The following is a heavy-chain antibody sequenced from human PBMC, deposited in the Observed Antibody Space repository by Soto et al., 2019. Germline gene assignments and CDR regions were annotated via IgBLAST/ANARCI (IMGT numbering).Heavy chain of an antibody. J-gene: IGHJ4*02. V-gene: IGHV1-69*02. D-gene: IGHD6-13*01. CDR3: AVRPGIAAAGTEDFDY. Sequence: SVKVSCKASGGTFSSYTISWVRQAPGQGLEWMGRIIPILGIANYAQKFQGRVTITADKSTSTAYMELSSLRSEDTAVYYCAVRPGIAAAGTEDFDYWGQGTLVTVSS. CDR1: GGTFSSYT. CDR2: IIPILGIA.